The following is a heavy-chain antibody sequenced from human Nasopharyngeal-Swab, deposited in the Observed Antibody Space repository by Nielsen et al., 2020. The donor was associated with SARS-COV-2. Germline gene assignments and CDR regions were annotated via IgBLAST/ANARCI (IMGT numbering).Heavy chain of an antibody. Sequence: SETLSLTCTVSGGSISSYYWSWIRQPAGKGLEWIGRIYTSGSTNYNPSLQSRVTMSVDTSKNQFSLKLSSVTAADTAVYYCASSGWLHPFDYWGPGTLVTVSS. D-gene: IGHD5-24*01. CDR1: GGSISSYY. CDR3: ASSGWLHPFDY. J-gene: IGHJ4*02. CDR2: IYTSGST. V-gene: IGHV4-4*07.